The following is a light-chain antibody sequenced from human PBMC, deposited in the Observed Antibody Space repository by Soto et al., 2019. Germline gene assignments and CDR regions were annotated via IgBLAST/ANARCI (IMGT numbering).Light chain of an antibody. V-gene: IGLV2-14*01. CDR3: SSHTSGSTRV. CDR2: EVT. Sequence: QSALTQPASVSGSPGQSIAISCTGTSSDVGGYDYVSWHQQHPDKAPKLMSYEVTKRPSGVSNRFSGSKSGNTASLTISGLQPEDEADYYCSSHTSGSTRVFGSGTKVTVL. CDR1: SSDVGGYDY. J-gene: IGLJ1*01.